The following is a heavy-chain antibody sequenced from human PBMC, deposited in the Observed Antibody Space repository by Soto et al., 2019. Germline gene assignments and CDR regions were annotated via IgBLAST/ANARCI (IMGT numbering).Heavy chain of an antibody. Sequence: SETLSLTCAVSGGTIISGGYSWIWIRQPPGKGLEWIGYIYHSGSTYYNPSLKSRVTISVDRSKNQFSLKLSSVTAADTAVYYCARVDSGYDNFDYWGQGTLVTVSS. D-gene: IGHD5-12*01. CDR1: GGTIISGGYS. V-gene: IGHV4-30-2*01. J-gene: IGHJ4*02. CDR3: ARVDSGYDNFDY. CDR2: IYHSGST.